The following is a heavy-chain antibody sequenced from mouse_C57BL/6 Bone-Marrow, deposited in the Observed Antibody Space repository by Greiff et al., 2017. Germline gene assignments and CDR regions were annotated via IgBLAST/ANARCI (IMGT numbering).Heavy chain of an antibody. CDR2: ISSGSSTI. CDR1: GFTFSDYG. Sequence: EVQVVESGGGLVKPGGSLKLSCAASGFTFSDYGMHWVRQAPEKGLEWVAYISSGSSTIYYADTVKGRFTISRDNAKNTLFLQMPSLRSEDTAMYYCARRGTTVVSPYWYFDVWGTGTTVTVSS. V-gene: IGHV5-17*01. J-gene: IGHJ1*03. CDR3: ARRGTTVVSPYWYFDV. D-gene: IGHD1-1*01.